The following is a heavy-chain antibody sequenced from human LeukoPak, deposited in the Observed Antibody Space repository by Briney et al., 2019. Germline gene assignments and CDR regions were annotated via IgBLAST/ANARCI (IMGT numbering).Heavy chain of an antibody. CDR1: GVSISSSNSY. CDR2: IYYSGST. Sequence: PSETLSLTCTVSGVSISSSNSYWGWIRQPPGKGLEWIGYIYYSGSTNYNPSLKSRVTISVDTSKNQFSLKLSSVTAADTAVYYCARGANYDFWSGYYNLDYWGQGTLVAVSS. D-gene: IGHD3-3*01. CDR3: ARGANYDFWSGYYNLDY. J-gene: IGHJ4*02. V-gene: IGHV4-61*05.